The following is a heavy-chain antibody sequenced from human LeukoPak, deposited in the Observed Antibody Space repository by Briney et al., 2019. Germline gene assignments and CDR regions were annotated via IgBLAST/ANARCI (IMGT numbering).Heavy chain of an antibody. Sequence: SETLSLTCTVSGGSISSYYWSWLRQPPGKGLEWIGYIYYSGSTNYNPSLKSRVTISVDTSKNQFSLKLSSVTAADTAVYYCARKYSSSMYYFDYWGQGTLVTVAS. CDR1: GGSISSYY. CDR2: IYYSGST. V-gene: IGHV4-59*01. D-gene: IGHD6-6*01. J-gene: IGHJ4*02. CDR3: ARKYSSSMYYFDY.